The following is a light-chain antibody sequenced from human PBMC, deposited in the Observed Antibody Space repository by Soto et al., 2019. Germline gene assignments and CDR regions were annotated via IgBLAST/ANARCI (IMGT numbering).Light chain of an antibody. CDR3: CSYVGGDTYLI. J-gene: IGLJ2*01. CDR2: EGS. V-gene: IGLV2-23*01. Sequence: QSALTQPASVSGSPGQSITISCTGTSSDVGGYILVSWYQQEPGKAPKLMIYEGSKRPSGVSNRFSGSKSGNTASLTISGLQDEDEAHYYCCSYVGGDTYLIFGGGTKLTVL. CDR1: SSDVGGYIL.